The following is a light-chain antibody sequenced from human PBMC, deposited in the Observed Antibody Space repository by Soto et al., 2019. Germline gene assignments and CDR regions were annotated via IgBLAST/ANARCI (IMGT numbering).Light chain of an antibody. CDR1: QAMSSF. Sequence: IQLTQSPSFLSASVGDRVTITCRASQAMSSFLAWYQQKPGKAPKLLIYAASTLQSGVPSRFSGSGSGTEFTLTISSLQPEDFATYYCQQLNSFPSTFGQGTRLEIK. V-gene: IGKV1-9*01. CDR2: AAS. J-gene: IGKJ5*01. CDR3: QQLNSFPST.